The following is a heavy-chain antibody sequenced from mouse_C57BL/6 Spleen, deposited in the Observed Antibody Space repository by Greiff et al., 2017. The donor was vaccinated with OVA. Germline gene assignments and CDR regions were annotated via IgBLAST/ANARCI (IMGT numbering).Heavy chain of an antibody. CDR2: INPSSGYT. J-gene: IGHJ3*01. D-gene: IGHD2-5*01. CDR3: ARGGSNYDWFAY. V-gene: IGHV1-4*01. CDR1: GYTFTSYT. Sequence: QVHVKQSGAELARPGASVKMSCKASGYTFTSYTMHWVKQRPGQGLEWIGYINPSSGYTKYNQKFKDKATLTADKSSSTAYMKLSSLTSEDSAVYYCARGGSNYDWFAYWGQGTLVTVSA.